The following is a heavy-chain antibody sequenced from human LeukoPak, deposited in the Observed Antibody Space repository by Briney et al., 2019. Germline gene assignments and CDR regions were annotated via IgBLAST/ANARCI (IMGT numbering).Heavy chain of an antibody. Sequence: GGSLRLSCAASGFTFDDYAMHWVRQAPGKGLEWVSGISWNSGSIGYADSVKGRFTIFRDNAKNSLYLQMNSLRAEDTALYYCAKAGGGAYYYYMDVWGKGTTVTISS. CDR1: GFTFDDYA. CDR3: AKAGGGAYYYYMDV. V-gene: IGHV3-9*01. J-gene: IGHJ6*03. CDR2: ISWNSGSI. D-gene: IGHD4-23*01.